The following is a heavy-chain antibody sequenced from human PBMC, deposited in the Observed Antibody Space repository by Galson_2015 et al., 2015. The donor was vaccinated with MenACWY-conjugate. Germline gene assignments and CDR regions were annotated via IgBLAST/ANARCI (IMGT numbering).Heavy chain of an antibody. J-gene: IGHJ6*02. Sequence: QSGAEVKQSGESLKISCKGSGYYFTGYWIAWVRQIPGKGLEWMGLISPGDSNTRYSPSFQGQVTISADKSISTAYLQWSSLKASDTAMYYCARHPPGGRGMDVWGQGTTVTVSS. D-gene: IGHD1-26*01. CDR3: ARHPPGGRGMDV. V-gene: IGHV5-51*01. CDR2: ISPGDSNT. CDR1: GYYFTGYW.